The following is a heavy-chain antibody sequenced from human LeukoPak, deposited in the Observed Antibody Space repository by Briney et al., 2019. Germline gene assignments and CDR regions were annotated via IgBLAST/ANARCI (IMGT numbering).Heavy chain of an antibody. CDR1: GGSFSGYY. J-gene: IGHJ5*02. Sequence: PSETLSLTCAVYGGSFSGYYWSWIRQPPGKGLEWIGEINHSGSTNNNPSLKSRVTISVDTSKNQFSLKLSSVTAADTAVYYCARGSTRPNWFDPWGQGTLVTVSS. CDR3: ARGSTRPNWFDP. D-gene: IGHD2-2*01. V-gene: IGHV4-34*01. CDR2: INHSGST.